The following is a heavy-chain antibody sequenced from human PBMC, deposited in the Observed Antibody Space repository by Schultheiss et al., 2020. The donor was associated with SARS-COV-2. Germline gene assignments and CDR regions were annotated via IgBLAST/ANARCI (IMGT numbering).Heavy chain of an antibody. CDR3: ARDQGSGSGYTYGMDV. J-gene: IGHJ6*02. D-gene: IGHD3-22*01. CDR1: GFTFSSYA. CDR2: ISYDGSNK. V-gene: IGHV3-30*01. Sequence: GESLKISCAASGFTFSSYAMHWVRQAPGKGLEWVAVISYDGSNKYSADSVKGRFTISRDNSKNTLYLQMNSLRAEDTAVYYCARDQGSGSGYTYGMDVWGHGTTVTVSS.